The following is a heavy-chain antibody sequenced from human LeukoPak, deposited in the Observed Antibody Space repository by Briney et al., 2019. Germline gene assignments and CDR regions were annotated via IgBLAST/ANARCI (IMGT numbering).Heavy chain of an antibody. D-gene: IGHD3-10*01. J-gene: IGHJ4*02. CDR3: AREEDYGSVSYYHFDY. Sequence: GRSLRLSCAASGFTFSSYGMHWVRQAPGKGLEWVAVIWYDGGNKYYADSVKGRFTISRDNSKNTLYLQMNSLRAEDTAVYYCAREEDYGSVSYYHFDYWGQGTLVTVSS. V-gene: IGHV3-33*01. CDR2: IWYDGGNK. CDR1: GFTFSSYG.